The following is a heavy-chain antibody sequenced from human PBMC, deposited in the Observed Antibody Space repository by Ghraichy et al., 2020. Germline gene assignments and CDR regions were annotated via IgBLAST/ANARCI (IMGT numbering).Heavy chain of an antibody. CDR2: IHDSGRT. J-gene: IGHJ2*01. CDR3: ARPYCSGGSCYDWYFDL. CDR1: GGSISSYY. D-gene: IGHD2-15*01. Sequence: SETLSLTCTVSGGSISSYYWNWIRQPPGKGLEWVGYIHDSGRTNYNPSLKSRVTISVDASKKQLSLRLSSVTAADTAVYYCARPYCSGGSCYDWYFDLWGRGTLVSVSS. V-gene: IGHV4-59*01.